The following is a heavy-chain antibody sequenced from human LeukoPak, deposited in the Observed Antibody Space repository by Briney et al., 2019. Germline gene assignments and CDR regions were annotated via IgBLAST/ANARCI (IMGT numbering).Heavy chain of an antibody. CDR1: GFTFSSYW. CDR2: MNSDASTT. V-gene: IGHV3-74*01. Sequence: QPGGSLRLSCAASGFTFSSYWMHWVRQTPGKGLVWVSRMNSDASTTNYADSVKGRFTVSRDNAKNTLFLQMNNLRAEDTAVYYCATAGRYYLDNWGQGTLVTVSS. J-gene: IGHJ4*02. CDR3: ATAGRYYLDN.